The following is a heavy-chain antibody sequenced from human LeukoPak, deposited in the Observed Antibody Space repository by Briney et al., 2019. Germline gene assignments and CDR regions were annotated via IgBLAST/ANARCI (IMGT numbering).Heavy chain of an antibody. D-gene: IGHD2-2*02. CDR1: GYTFTSYY. CDR2: INPSGGST. V-gene: IGHV1-46*01. CDR3: ARDFLPAAISNWFDP. J-gene: IGHJ5*02. Sequence: VSVKVSCKASGYTFTSYYMHWVRQAPGQGLEWMGIINPSGGSTSYAQKFQGRVTMTRDTSTSTVYMELSSLRSEDTAVYYCARDFLPAAISNWFDPWGQGTLVTVSS.